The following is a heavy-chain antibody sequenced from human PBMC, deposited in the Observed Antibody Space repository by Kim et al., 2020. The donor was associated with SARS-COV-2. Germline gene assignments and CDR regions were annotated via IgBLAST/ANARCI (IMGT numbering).Heavy chain of an antibody. CDR3: ARQLWAQKYYYYGMDV. CDR2: IIPIFGTA. J-gene: IGHJ6*02. D-gene: IGHD5-18*01. CDR1: GGTFSSYA. V-gene: IGHV1-69*13. Sequence: SVKVSCKASGGTFSSYAISWVRQAPGQGLEWMGGIIPIFGTANYAQKFQGIVTNTRNESTSTAHLELSSLRSEDTAAYDCARQLWAQKYYYYGMDVRGQ.